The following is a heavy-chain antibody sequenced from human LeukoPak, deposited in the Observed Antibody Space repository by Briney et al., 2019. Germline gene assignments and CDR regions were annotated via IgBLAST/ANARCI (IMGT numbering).Heavy chain of an antibody. Sequence: SDPLSLTCAVYGGSLSDYYWNGIRQPPGKGLEWIGEINHSESTNYNPSLKSRVTMSVDTFKNQFSLTLSSATAADTAVYYCARVQDFETRGYYLGYWGHGTLVTVSS. CDR2: INHSEST. CDR1: GGSLSDYY. CDR3: ARVQDFETRGYYLGY. D-gene: IGHD3-22*01. V-gene: IGHV4-34*01. J-gene: IGHJ4*01.